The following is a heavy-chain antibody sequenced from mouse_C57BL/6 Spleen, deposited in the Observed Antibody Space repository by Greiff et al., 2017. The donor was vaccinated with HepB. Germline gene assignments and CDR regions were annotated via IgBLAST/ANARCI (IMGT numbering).Heavy chain of an antibody. J-gene: IGHJ2*01. Sequence: EVQRVESGPELVKPGASVKMSCKASGYTFTDYNMHWVKQSHGKSLEWIGYINPNNGGTSYNQKFKGKATLTVNKSSSSAYMELRSLTSEDSAVNYCARAPNYYGSVDYWGQGTTLTVSS. D-gene: IGHD1-1*01. CDR2: INPNNGGT. CDR3: ARAPNYYGSVDY. CDR1: GYTFTDYN. V-gene: IGHV1-22*01.